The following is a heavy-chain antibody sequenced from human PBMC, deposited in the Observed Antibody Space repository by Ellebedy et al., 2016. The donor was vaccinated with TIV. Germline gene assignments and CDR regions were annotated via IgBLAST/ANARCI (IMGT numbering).Heavy chain of an antibody. CDR3: ARVGLRWYRLDY. D-gene: IGHD4-23*01. J-gene: IGHJ4*02. Sequence: ASVKVSCKASGYTFTSYYMHWVRQAPGQGLEWMGIINPSGGSTSYAQKFQGSVTMTRDTSISTAYMELRSLRSDDTAVYYCARVGLRWYRLDYWGQGTLVTVSS. V-gene: IGHV1-46*01. CDR1: GYTFTSYY. CDR2: INPSGGST.